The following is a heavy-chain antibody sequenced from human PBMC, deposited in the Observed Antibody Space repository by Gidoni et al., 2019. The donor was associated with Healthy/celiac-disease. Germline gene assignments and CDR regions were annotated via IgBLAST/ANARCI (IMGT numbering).Heavy chain of an antibody. V-gene: IGHV3-73*02. CDR1: GFPLSGSP. D-gene: IGHD3-22*01. CDR3: TRLGDYYDSSGYYYYYGMDV. J-gene: IGHJ6*02. Sequence: EVQLVESGGGLVQPGGYLKLSCAASGFPLSGSPLHWVRQASGKGLEWVGRIRSKANSYATAYAASVKGRFTISRDDSKNTAYLQMNSLKTEDTAVYYCTRLGDYYDSSGYYYYYGMDVWGQGTTVTVSS. CDR2: IRSKANSYAT.